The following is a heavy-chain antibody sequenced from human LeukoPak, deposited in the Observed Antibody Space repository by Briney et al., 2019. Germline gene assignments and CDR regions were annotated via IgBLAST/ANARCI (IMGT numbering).Heavy chain of an antibody. D-gene: IGHD6-19*01. CDR3: TRLRYGWTPAYYFDY. CDR2: ISGSGGST. V-gene: IGHV3-23*01. CDR1: GFPFSRYA. Sequence: GGSLRLSCAASGFPFSRYAMSWVRQAPGKGLEWVSAISGSGGSTYYADSVKGRFTISRDNSKNTLYLQMNSLRAEDTAVYYCTRLRYGWTPAYYFDYWGQGTLVTVSS. J-gene: IGHJ4*02.